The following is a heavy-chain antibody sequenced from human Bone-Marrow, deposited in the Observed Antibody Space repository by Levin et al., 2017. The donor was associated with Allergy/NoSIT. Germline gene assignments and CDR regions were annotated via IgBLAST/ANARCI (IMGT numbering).Heavy chain of an antibody. CDR1: GGTFSSYA. J-gene: IGHJ4*02. CDR2: IIPIFGTA. CDR3: AREERHSSSRPYYFDY. V-gene: IGHV1-69*06. D-gene: IGHD6-6*01. Sequence: PGGSLRLSCKASGGTFSSYAISWVRQAPGQGLEWMGGIIPIFGTANYAQKFQGRVTITADKSTSTAYMELSSLRSEDTAVYYCAREERHSSSRPYYFDYWGQGTLVTVSS.